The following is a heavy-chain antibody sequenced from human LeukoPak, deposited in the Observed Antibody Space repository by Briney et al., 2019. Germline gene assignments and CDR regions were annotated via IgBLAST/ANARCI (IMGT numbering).Heavy chain of an antibody. CDR3: AKVATSSHPFDF. V-gene: IGHV3-48*04. CDR2: ISSSTSTI. CDR1: GFPFSTYS. J-gene: IGHJ4*02. Sequence: GSLRLSCAASGFPFSTYSMNWVRQAPGKGLEWVSYISSSTSTIYYADSVKGRFTISRDNAKSSLYLQMNSLRPEDTAVYYCAKVATSSHPFDFWGQGTLVTVSS.